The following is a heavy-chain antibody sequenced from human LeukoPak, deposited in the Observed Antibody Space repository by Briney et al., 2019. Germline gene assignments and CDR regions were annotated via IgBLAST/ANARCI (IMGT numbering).Heavy chain of an antibody. D-gene: IGHD2-2*01. CDR2: INPSGGST. CDR1: GYTFTSYY. J-gene: IGHJ6*03. CDR3: AREPRYCSSTSCYAGAATNMDV. V-gene: IGHV1-46*01. Sequence: GASVKVSCKASGYTFTSYYMHWVRQAPGQGLEWMGIINPSGGSTSYAQKFQGRVTMTRDMSTSTVYMELSSLRSEDSAVYYCAREPRYCSSTSCYAGAATNMDVWGKGTTVTVSS.